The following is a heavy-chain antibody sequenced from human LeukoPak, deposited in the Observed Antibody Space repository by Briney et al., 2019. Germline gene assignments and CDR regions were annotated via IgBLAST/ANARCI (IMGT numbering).Heavy chain of an antibody. CDR3: ARSGYCSGGSCYPLFDY. CDR2: IYYSRGT. Sequence: SETLSLTCTVSGGSISSYYWSWIRQPPGKGREWCGYIYYSRGTNYNPSLKSRVTISVDTSKNQFSLKLSSVTAADTAVYYCARSGYCSGGSCYPLFDYWGQGTLVTVSS. J-gene: IGHJ4*02. CDR1: GGSISSYY. D-gene: IGHD2-15*01. V-gene: IGHV4-59*01.